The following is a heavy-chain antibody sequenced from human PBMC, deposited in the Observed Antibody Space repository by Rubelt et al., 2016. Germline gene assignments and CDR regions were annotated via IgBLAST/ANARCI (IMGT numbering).Heavy chain of an antibody. V-gene: IGHV4-34*01. CDR2: INHSGST. D-gene: IGHD2-2*01. J-gene: IGHJ4*02. CDR1: AGSFSGYY. CDR3: ARRPAGLYQPIDH. Sequence: QVQLQQWGAGLLKPSETLSLTCAVYAGSFSGYYWSWIRQPPGKGLEWIGEINHSGSTDYNPSLKSRDTISVDTSKSQFSLKLGSVTAADTAVYYCARRPAGLYQPIDHWGQGTLVTVSS.